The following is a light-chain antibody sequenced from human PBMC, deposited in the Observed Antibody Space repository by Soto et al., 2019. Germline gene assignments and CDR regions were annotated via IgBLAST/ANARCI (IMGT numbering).Light chain of an antibody. CDR3: QKDNSAPLT. V-gene: IGKV1-27*01. CDR1: QGIAPY. Sequence: DVQMTQSPSSLSAFVGDRVTITCRASQGIAPYLAWFQQKPGKVPKLLIYATSTLQSGVPSRFSGSGSVTDFTLTINSLQPEDVGTYYCQKDNSAPLTLGGGTKVEIK. J-gene: IGKJ4*01. CDR2: ATS.